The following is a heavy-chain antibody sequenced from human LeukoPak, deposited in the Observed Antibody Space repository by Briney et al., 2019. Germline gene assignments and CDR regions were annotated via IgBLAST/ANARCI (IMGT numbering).Heavy chain of an antibody. D-gene: IGHD3-22*01. Sequence: PSETLSLTCSVSGGFNTHYYWTWMRQPPGKGLELIGYICHSGSTKYNPSLNSRVSISVDTTKNHFSLKLSSVTAADTAVYYCARGQWLPVFDFWGQGILVTVSS. J-gene: IGHJ4*02. CDR2: ICHSGST. CDR1: GGFNTHYY. V-gene: IGHV4-59*01. CDR3: ARGQWLPVFDF.